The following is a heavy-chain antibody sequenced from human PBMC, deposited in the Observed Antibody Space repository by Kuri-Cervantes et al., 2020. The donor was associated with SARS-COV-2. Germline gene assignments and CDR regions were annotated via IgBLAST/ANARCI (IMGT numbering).Heavy chain of an antibody. CDR3: ARAGTSGSYLGY. CDR2: INWNGVRT. V-gene: IGHV3-20*04. CDR1: GFTFDDYA. D-gene: IGHD2-15*01. Sequence: GGSLRLSCAASGFTFDDYAMSWVRQAPGKGLEWVSGINWNGVRTGYTDSVKGRFTISRDNAKNSLYLQMNSLRAEDTAFYYCARAGTSGSYLGYWGQGTLVTVSS. J-gene: IGHJ4*02.